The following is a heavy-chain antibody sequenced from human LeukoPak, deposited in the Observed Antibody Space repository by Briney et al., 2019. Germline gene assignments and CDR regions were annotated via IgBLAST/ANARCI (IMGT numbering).Heavy chain of an antibody. D-gene: IGHD3-10*01. CDR1: GGSISSGNYH. Sequence: SQTLSLTCTVSGGSISSGNYHWSWIRQSPGKGLERIGYIHYTGIIYYNPSLKSRVSISIDTSKNQFSLKLSSVTVADTAMYYCDRYYGAGGYPFDPWGQGTLVTVSS. CDR3: DRYYGAGGYPFDP. V-gene: IGHV4-30-4*01. J-gene: IGHJ5*02. CDR2: IHYTGII.